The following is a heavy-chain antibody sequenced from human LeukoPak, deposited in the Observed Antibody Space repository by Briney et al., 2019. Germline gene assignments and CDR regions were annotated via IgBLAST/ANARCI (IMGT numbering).Heavy chain of an antibody. CDR2: FDLEDGET. Sequence: GASVKVSCKVSGYTLTELSMHWVRQAPGKGLEWMGRFDLEDGETIYAQKFQGRVTMTEDTSTNTAYMTLSCLKSEDTAVYYCARGAPWFDPWGQGTLVTVSS. V-gene: IGHV1-24*01. CDR3: ARGAPWFDP. CDR1: GYTLTELS. J-gene: IGHJ5*02.